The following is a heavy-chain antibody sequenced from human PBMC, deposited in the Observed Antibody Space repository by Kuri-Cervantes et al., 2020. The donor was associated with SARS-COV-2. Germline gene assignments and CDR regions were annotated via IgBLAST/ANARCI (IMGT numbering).Heavy chain of an antibody. CDR2: ISYDGSNK. D-gene: IGHD1-26*01. J-gene: IGHJ4*02. V-gene: IGHV3-30*18. CDR1: GFTFSSYG. Sequence: GGSLRLSCAASGFTFSSYGMHWVRQAPGKGLEWVAVISYDGSNKYYADSVKGRLTISRDNSKNTLYLQMNSLRAEDTAVYYCAKARHRSEWELSDYWGQGTLVTVSS. CDR3: AKARHRSEWELSDY.